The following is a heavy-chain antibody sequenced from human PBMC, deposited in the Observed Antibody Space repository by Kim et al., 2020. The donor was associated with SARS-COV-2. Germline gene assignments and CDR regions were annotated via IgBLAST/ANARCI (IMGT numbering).Heavy chain of an antibody. CDR3: ARGRDDMDV. Sequence: STYYADSVKGRFTISRDNSKNTLYLQMNSLRAEDTAVYYCARGRDDMDVWGQGTTVTVSS. V-gene: IGHV3-53*01. CDR2: ST. J-gene: IGHJ6*02.